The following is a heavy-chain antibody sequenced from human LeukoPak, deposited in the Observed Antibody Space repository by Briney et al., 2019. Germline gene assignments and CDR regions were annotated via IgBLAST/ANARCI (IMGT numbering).Heavy chain of an antibody. J-gene: IGHJ3*02. Sequence: GGSLRLSCAASGFTFSSYWMSWVRQAPGKGLEWVANIKQDGSEKYYVDSVKGRFTIPRDNAKNSLYLQMNSLRAEDTAVYYCARGDDYGDYGPDAFDIWGQGTMVTVSS. D-gene: IGHD4-17*01. CDR1: GFTFSSYW. V-gene: IGHV3-7*01. CDR3: ARGDDYGDYGPDAFDI. CDR2: IKQDGSEK.